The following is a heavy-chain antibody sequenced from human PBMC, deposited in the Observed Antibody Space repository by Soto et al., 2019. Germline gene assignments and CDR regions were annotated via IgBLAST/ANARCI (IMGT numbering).Heavy chain of an antibody. J-gene: IGHJ1*01. Sequence: SGKVSCKGAGYSFTDYYINWVRQAPGQGLEWMGGIIPIFGTANYAQKFQGRVTITADESTSTAYMELSSLRSEDTVVYYCARDSLRSSSQSVQHWGQGTLVTVSS. CDR2: IIPIFGTA. V-gene: IGHV1-69*13. D-gene: IGHD6-13*01. CDR1: GYSFTDYY. CDR3: ARDSLRSSSQSVQH.